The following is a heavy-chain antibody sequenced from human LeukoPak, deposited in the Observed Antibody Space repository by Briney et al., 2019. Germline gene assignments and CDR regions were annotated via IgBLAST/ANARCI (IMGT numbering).Heavy chain of an antibody. CDR2: SNSDGSST. Sequence: PGGSLRLSCAASGFTFSSYWMHWVRQAPGKGLVWVSRSNSDGSSTAYADSVKGRFTISRDNAQTSLYLQMNSLRAEDTAVYYCAGCGSGSFPFYYYYGMDVWGQGTTVTVSS. CDR3: AGCGSGSFPFYYYYGMDV. D-gene: IGHD3-10*01. V-gene: IGHV3-74*01. J-gene: IGHJ6*02. CDR1: GFTFSSYW.